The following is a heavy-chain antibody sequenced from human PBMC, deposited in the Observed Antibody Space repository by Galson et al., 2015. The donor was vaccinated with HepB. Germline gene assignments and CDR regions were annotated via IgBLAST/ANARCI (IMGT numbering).Heavy chain of an antibody. CDR2: ISWNSGSI. CDR1: EFTFDDYA. CDR3: AKAAFRGYYGDYVY. J-gene: IGHJ4*02. Sequence: SLRLSCAASEFTFDDYAMHWVRQAPGKGLEWVSGISWNSGSIGYADSVKGRFTISRDNAKNSLYLQMNSLRAEDTALYYCAKAAFRGYYGDYVYWGQGTLVTVSS. V-gene: IGHV3-9*01. D-gene: IGHD4-17*01.